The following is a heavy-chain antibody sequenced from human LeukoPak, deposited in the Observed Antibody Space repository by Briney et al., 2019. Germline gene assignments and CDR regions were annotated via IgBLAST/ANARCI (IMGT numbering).Heavy chain of an antibody. CDR3: ARQGEVFDC. CDR1: GYRLTNFW. D-gene: IGHD1-26*01. CDR2: IYAGDSDI. V-gene: IGHV5-51*01. Sequence: GESLKISCKGSGYRLTNFWIGWVRQMPGKGLEWMGIIYAGDSDIRYSPSFQGQVTISVDKSISTAYLQWSSLKASDTAMYYCARQGEVFDCWGQGTLVTVSS. J-gene: IGHJ4*02.